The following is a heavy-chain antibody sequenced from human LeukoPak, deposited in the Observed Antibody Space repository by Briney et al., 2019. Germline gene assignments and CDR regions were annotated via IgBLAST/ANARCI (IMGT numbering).Heavy chain of an antibody. CDR2: INTNTGNP. J-gene: IGHJ5*02. Sequence: ASVKVSCKASGYTFTSYAMNWVRQAPGQGLEWMGWINTNTGNPTYAQGFTGRFVFSLDTSVSTAYLQISSLKAEDTAVYYCARAVSPLEWSSSWHGNWFDPWGQGTLVTVSS. CDR1: GYTFTSYA. V-gene: IGHV7-4-1*02. D-gene: IGHD6-13*01. CDR3: ARAVSPLEWSSSWHGNWFDP.